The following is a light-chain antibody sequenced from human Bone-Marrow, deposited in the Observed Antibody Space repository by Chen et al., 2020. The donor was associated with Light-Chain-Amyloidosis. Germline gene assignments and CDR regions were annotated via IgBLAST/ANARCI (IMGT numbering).Light chain of an antibody. CDR3: QHFDDLLMFT. CDR1: QAISNS. Sequence: DIQITQSPSSLSASVGDRVTITCQASQAISNSLNWYQQKPGKAPKLLIYDASSLETGVPSRFSGTGSGTHFTFTISNLQPEDIATYYCQHFDDLLMFTFGQGIKLDMK. CDR2: DAS. J-gene: IGKJ2*01. V-gene: IGKV1-33*01.